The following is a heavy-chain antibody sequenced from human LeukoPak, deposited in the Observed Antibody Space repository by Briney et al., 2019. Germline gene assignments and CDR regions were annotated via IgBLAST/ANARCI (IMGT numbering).Heavy chain of an antibody. CDR2: INPSGGST. J-gene: IGHJ2*01. CDR1: GYTFTSYD. Sequence: GASVKVSCKASGYTFTSYDINWVRQATGQGLEWMGIINPSGGSTSYAQKFQGRVTMTRDTSTSTVYMELSSLRSEDTAVYYCARDWGIAAHWYFDLWGRGTLVTVSS. V-gene: IGHV1-46*01. D-gene: IGHD6-13*01. CDR3: ARDWGIAAHWYFDL.